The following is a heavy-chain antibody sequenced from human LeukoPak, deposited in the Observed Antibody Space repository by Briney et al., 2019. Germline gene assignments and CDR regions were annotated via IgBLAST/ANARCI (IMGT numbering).Heavy chain of an antibody. CDR3: ARQQLGARYFDY. CDR2: INHSGSP. J-gene: IGHJ4*02. V-gene: IGHV4-34*01. CDR1: GGSFSGYY. D-gene: IGHD6-13*01. Sequence: SETLSLTCAVYGGSFSGYYWNWIRQPPGKGLDWIGEINHSGSPNYNPSLKNRVTISVDTSKNQFSLKLSSVTATDTAVYYCARQQLGARYFDYWGQGTLVTVSS.